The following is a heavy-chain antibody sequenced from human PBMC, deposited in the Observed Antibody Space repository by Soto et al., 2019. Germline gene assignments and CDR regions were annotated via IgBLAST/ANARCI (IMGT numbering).Heavy chain of an antibody. Sequence: QVQLVQSGADVKKPGASVKVSCKASGYTFTSYGIIWVRQAPGQGLEWMGWISAYNVNSNYAQKFQDRVTMTTDTSTSTAYMELRSLRSDDTAVYYCARVEVGATSAPFDYGGQGSLVTVSS. D-gene: IGHD1-26*01. V-gene: IGHV1-18*01. CDR1: GYTFTSYG. CDR3: ARVEVGATSAPFDY. J-gene: IGHJ4*02. CDR2: ISAYNVNS.